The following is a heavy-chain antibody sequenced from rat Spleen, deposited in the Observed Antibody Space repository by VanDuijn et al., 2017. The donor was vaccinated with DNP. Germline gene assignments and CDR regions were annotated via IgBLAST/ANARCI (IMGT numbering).Heavy chain of an antibody. Sequence: EVQLVESGGGPVQPGRSLKVSCVASGFIFSNYWMTWIRQAPGKGLEWVASITKTGDSTYYSDSVKGRFTMSSDDARSTLYLQMDSLRSEDTATYYCTTGQLLDYWGQGVMVTVSS. CDR1: GFIFSNYW. V-gene: IGHV5-31*01. CDR2: ITKTGDST. CDR3: TTGQLLDY. J-gene: IGHJ2*01. D-gene: IGHD1-10*01.